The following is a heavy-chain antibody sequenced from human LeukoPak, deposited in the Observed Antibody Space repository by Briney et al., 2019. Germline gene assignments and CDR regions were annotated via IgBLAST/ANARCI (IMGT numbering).Heavy chain of an antibody. D-gene: IGHD1-20*01. V-gene: IGHV3-11*04. CDR1: GFTFSDYH. Sequence: KTGGSLRLSCTASGFTFSDYHMSWIRQAPGKGLEWISYISSSGSIIYYADSVKGRFTISRDNAKNSLYLQMNSLRAEDMAVYYCATNRYNWKGVDNHYYYMDVWGKGTTVTVSS. CDR2: ISSSGSII. J-gene: IGHJ6*03. CDR3: ATNRYNWKGVDNHYYYMDV.